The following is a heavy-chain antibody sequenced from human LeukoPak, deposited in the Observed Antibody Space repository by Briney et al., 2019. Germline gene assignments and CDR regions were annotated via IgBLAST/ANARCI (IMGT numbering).Heavy chain of an antibody. J-gene: IGHJ4*02. V-gene: IGHV3-21*06. CDR3: PRGASAMVRGVPSG. D-gene: IGHD3-10*01. CDR1: GFPFSGYS. Sequence: GGSLRLSCEASGFPFSGYSMTWVRQAPGKGLEWVSSISSTSSHTYYAESVTGRFTISRDNAKNSLHLQMNSLGAEDTAIYYCPRGASAMVRGVPSGWGQGTLVIVSS. CDR2: ISSTSSHT.